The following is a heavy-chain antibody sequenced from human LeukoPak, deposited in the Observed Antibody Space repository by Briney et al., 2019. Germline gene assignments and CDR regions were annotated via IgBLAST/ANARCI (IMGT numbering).Heavy chain of an antibody. V-gene: IGHV3-30*03. CDR1: GFTFSNTW. CDR2: ISYDGSNK. CDR3: ARGSSGWYY. D-gene: IGHD6-19*01. Sequence: GGSLRLSCAASGFTFSNTWMSWVRQAPGKGLEWVAVISYDGSNKYYADSVKGRFTISRDNSKNTLYLQMNSLRAEDTAVYYCARGSSGWYYWGQGTLVTVSS. J-gene: IGHJ4*02.